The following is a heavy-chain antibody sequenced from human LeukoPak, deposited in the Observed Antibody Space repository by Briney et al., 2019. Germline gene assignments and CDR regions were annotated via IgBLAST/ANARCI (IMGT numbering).Heavy chain of an antibody. CDR1: GFTVSSNY. J-gene: IGHJ4*02. D-gene: IGHD1-26*01. Sequence: GGSLRLSCAASGFTVSSNYMSWVRPAPGKGLEWVSIVYSGGDTYYADSVKGRFTISRDNSKNTLSLQMNTLRAEDTAVYYCARHRGSGSFYFDYWGQGTLVTVSS. V-gene: IGHV3-53*01. CDR3: ARHRGSGSFYFDY. CDR2: VYSGGDT.